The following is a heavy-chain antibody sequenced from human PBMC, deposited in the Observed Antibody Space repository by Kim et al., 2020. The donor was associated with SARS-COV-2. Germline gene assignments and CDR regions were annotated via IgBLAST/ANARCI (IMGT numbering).Heavy chain of an antibody. V-gene: IGHV5-10-1*01. CDR3: LLILLVPRSMDV. CDR1: GYSFTSYW. J-gene: IGHJ6*02. Sequence: GESLKISCKGSGYSFTSYWISWVRQMPGKGLEWMGRIDPSDSYTNYSPSFQGHVTISADKSISTAYLQWSSLKASDTAMYYCLLILLVPRSMDVWGQGTTVTVSS. D-gene: IGHD6-6*01. CDR2: IDPSDSYT.